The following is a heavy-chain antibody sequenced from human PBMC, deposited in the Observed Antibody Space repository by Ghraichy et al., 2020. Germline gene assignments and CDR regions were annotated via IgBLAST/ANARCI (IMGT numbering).Heavy chain of an antibody. Sequence: GGSLGADGVGWGRQAPGQGLEWRGAIIPMFATSNYAQKFEGRVKISADESTRTAYMELSSLRSEDTAVYYCARLPRRGYSSGYFYDYAMDVWGQGTTVTVSS. CDR3: ARLPRRGYSSGYFYDYAMDV. J-gene: IGHJ6*02. CDR2: IIPMFATS. V-gene: IGHV1-69*01. D-gene: IGHD5-18*01. CDR1: GGSLGADG.